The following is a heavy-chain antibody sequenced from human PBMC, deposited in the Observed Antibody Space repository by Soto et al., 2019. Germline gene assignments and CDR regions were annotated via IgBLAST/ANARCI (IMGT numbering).Heavy chain of an antibody. CDR1: GFTFSSYG. J-gene: IGHJ4*02. V-gene: IGHV3-21*01. CDR2: LSSSSGHI. D-gene: IGHD1-26*01. Sequence: PGGSLRLSCAASGFTFSSYGMHWVRQAPGKGLEWVSSLSSSSGHIYYADSVKGRFTISRDNAKNSPYLQMNSLRAEDTAVYYCVRHWLATREFDYWGQGTLVTVSS. CDR3: VRHWLATREFDY.